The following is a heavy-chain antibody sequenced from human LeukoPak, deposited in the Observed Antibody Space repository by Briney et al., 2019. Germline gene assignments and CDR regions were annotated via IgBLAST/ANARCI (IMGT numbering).Heavy chain of an antibody. Sequence: GGSLRLSCATSGFSFSSCGMHWVRQAPGKGPEWVAVIWYDGSNKYYADSVKGRFTISRDNSKNTLFLQMNSLRAEDTAVYYCARERDGYTGVIDYWGQGTLVTVSS. J-gene: IGHJ4*02. CDR2: IWYDGSNK. D-gene: IGHD5-24*01. CDR1: GFSFSSCG. V-gene: IGHV3-33*01. CDR3: ARERDGYTGVIDY.